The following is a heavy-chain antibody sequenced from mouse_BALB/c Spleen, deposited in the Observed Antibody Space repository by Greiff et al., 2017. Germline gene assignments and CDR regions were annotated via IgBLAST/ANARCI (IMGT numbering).Heavy chain of an antibody. D-gene: IGHD1-1*01. V-gene: IGHV1S81*02. Sequence: VQLQESGAELVKPGASVKLSCKASGYTFTSYWMHWVKQRPGQGLEWIGEINPSNGRTNYNEKFKSKATLTVDKSSSTAYMQLSSLTSEDSAVYYCARGDYGSSSDYWGQGTTRTVSS. CDR1: GYTFTSYW. J-gene: IGHJ2*01. CDR3: ARGDYGSSSDY. CDR2: INPSNGRT.